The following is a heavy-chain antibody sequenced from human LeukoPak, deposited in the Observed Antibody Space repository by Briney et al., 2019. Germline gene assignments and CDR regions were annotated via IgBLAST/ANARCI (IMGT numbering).Heavy chain of an antibody. D-gene: IGHD3-22*01. J-gene: IGHJ4*02. CDR3: ARDWMDYYDSSGYDY. Sequence: PGGSLRLSCAASGFTFSDYSMHWVRQAPGKGLEWVSYISSGSSTIYYADSVKGRFTISRDNAKNSLYLQMNSLRAEDTAVYYCARDWMDYYDSSGYDYWGQGTLVTVSS. V-gene: IGHV3-48*04. CDR1: GFTFSDYS. CDR2: ISSGSSTI.